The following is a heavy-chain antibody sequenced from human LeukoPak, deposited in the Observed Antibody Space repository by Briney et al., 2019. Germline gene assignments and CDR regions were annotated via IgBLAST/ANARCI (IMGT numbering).Heavy chain of an antibody. D-gene: IGHD6-19*01. CDR3: ARALSSGWSHAFDI. V-gene: IGHV3-30*03. J-gene: IGHJ3*02. Sequence: GGSLRLSCAASGFTFDDYAMHWVRQAPGKGLEWVAVMSSDGSNKYYADSVKGRFTISRDNSRNTMYLQMNSLRAEDTAVYYCARALSSGWSHAFDIWGQGTMVTVSS. CDR1: GFTFDDYA. CDR2: MSSDGSNK.